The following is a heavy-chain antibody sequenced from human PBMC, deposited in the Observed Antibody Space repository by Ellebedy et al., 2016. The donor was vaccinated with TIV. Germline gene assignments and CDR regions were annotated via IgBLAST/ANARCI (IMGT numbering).Heavy chain of an antibody. V-gene: IGHV3-13*04. CDR3: ARETMYYTNWDALDM. CDR1: GFTFSSHD. J-gene: IGHJ3*02. D-gene: IGHD3-10*01. Sequence: GGSLRLXXAASGFTFSSHDMHWVRQTTGRGLEYVSSIGIAGDTYYSGSVKGRFTISRENARNSLYLQMDSLRVEDTAVYYCARETMYYTNWDALDMWGQGTMVTVSS. CDR2: IGIAGDT.